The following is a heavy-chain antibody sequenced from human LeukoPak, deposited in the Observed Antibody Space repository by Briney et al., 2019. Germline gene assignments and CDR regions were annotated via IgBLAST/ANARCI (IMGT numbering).Heavy chain of an antibody. CDR2: ISYDGSNK. J-gene: IGHJ6*02. D-gene: IGHD5-18*01. CDR3: AKDSAAMVGRRYYYYYGMDV. V-gene: IGHV3-30*18. Sequence: PGRSLRLSCAASGFTFSSYGMHWVRQAPGKGLEWVAVISYDGSNKYYADSVKGRFTISRDNSKNTLYLQMNSLRAEDTAVYYCAKDSAAMVGRRYYYYYGMDVWGQGTTVTVSS. CDR1: GFTFSSYG.